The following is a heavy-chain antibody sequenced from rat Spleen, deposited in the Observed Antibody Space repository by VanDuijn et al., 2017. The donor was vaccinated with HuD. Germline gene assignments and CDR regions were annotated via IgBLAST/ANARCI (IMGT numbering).Heavy chain of an antibody. D-gene: IGHD1-11*01. Sequence: EVQLVESGGGLVQPGRSLKLSCAASGFTFSDYNMAWVRQAPKKGLEWVATISYDGSRTYYRDSVKGRFTISRDNAKSTLYLQMDSLRSEDTATYYCARLWLRRVHNWFAYWGQGTLVTVSS. CDR3: ARLWLRRVHNWFAY. CDR1: GFTFSDYN. J-gene: IGHJ3*01. V-gene: IGHV5-7*01. CDR2: ISYDGSRT.